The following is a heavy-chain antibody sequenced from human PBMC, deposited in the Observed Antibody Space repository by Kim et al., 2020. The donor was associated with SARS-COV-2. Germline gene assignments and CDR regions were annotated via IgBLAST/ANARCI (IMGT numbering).Heavy chain of an antibody. CDR3: ASTGTLEFGAGTYSPPNS. J-gene: IGHJ4*02. CDR2: IYIGGNT. Sequence: GGSLRLSCAASGFFVSGNYMSWVRQSARKGLEWVAVIYIGGNTFYADSVKGRFTISRDNSKNTLYLQMSSLRAEDTAVYYCASTGTLEFGAGTYSPPNSWGQGTMVPVSS. V-gene: IGHV3-66*01. CDR1: GFFVSGNY. D-gene: IGHD3-10*01.